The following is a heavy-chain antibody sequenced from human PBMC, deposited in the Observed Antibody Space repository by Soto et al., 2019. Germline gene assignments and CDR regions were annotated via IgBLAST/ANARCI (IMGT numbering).Heavy chain of an antibody. CDR2: ISAGGDST. Sequence: EVKVLESGGGLVQPGGSLRLSCATSGFTFSLYPMNWVRQAPGKGLEWVSGISAGGDSTYYADPVKGRFTIFRDNSKNSLYLQMNSLRVEDTAVYYCARRVWGQGTLVTVSS. CDR1: GFTFSLYP. CDR3: ARRV. V-gene: IGHV3-23*01. J-gene: IGHJ4*02.